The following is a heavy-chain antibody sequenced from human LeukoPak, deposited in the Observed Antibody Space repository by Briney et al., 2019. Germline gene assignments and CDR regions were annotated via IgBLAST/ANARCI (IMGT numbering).Heavy chain of an antibody. CDR1: GFTFSSYW. CDR3: ARAPRGYYYYGMDV. CDR2: IKQDGSEK. V-gene: IGHV3-7*01. J-gene: IGHJ6*02. Sequence: GGSLRLSCAASGFTFSSYWMSWVRQAPGKGLEWVANIKQDGSEKYYVDSVKGRFTISRGNAKNSLYLQMNSLRAEDTAVYYCARAPRGYYYYGMDVWGQGTTVTVSS.